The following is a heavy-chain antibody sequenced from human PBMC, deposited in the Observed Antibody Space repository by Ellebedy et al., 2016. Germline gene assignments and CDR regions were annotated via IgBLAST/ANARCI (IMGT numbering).Heavy chain of an antibody. J-gene: IGHJ4*02. CDR1: GFTFSTND. CDR3: ARGHGGVRGVISPLDL. D-gene: IGHD3-10*01. Sequence: GESLKISCAASGFTFSTNDMHWVRQSPGKALEWVSGIGTAGDTYYPDSVKGRFTISRENAKNSLFLQMNSLRAGDTAVYFYARGHGGVRGVISPLDLWGQGTLVSVSS. V-gene: IGHV3-13*01. CDR2: IGTAGDT.